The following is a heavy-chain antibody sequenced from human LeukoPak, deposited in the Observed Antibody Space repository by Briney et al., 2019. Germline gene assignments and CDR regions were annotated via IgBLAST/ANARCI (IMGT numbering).Heavy chain of an antibody. J-gene: IGHJ4*02. CDR1: GGSISSSSYY. Sequence: SETLSLTCTLSGGSISSSSYYCGWIRQPPGKGLEWIGSIYYSGSTYYNPSLKSRVTISVDTSKNQFSLKLSSVTAADTAVYYCAIRVLVLVPAARFDYWGQGTLVTVSS. CDR3: AIRVLVLVPAARFDY. CDR2: IYYSGST. D-gene: IGHD2-2*01. V-gene: IGHV4-39*01.